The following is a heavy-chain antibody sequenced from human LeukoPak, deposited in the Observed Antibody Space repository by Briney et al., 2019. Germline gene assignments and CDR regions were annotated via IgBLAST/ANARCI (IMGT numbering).Heavy chain of an antibody. CDR1: GFTFSSHE. CDR2: ISSSGSII. CDR3: AELGITMIGGV. D-gene: IGHD3-10*02. Sequence: PGGSLRLSCAASGFTFSSHEMNWVRQAPGKGLEWVSYISSSGSIIYYADSVKGRFTISRDNAKNSLYLQMNSLRAEDTAVYYCAELGITMIGGVWGKGTTVTISS. J-gene: IGHJ6*04. V-gene: IGHV3-48*03.